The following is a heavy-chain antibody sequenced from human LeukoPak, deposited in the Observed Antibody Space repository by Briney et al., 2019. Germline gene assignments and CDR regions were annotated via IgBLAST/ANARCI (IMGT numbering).Heavy chain of an antibody. CDR3: ARAETLLLWFGESQPTAFDY. Sequence: PSETLSLTCAVYGGSFSGYYWSWIRQPPGKGLEWIGEINHSGSTNYNPSLKSRVTISVDTSKNQFSLKLSSVTAADTAVYYCARAETLLLWFGESQPTAFDYWGQGTLVTVSS. CDR1: GGSFSGYY. J-gene: IGHJ4*02. D-gene: IGHD3-10*01. CDR2: INHSGST. V-gene: IGHV4-34*01.